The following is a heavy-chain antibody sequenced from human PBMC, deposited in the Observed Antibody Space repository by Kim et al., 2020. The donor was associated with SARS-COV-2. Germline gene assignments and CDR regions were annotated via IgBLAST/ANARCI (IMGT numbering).Heavy chain of an antibody. D-gene: IGHD3-16*02. Sequence: SETLSLTCTVSGGSISSSSYYWGWIRQPPGKGLEWIGSIYYSGSTYYNPSLKSRVTISVDTSKNQFSLKLSSVTAADTAVYYCARGQRASINYIWGSYRQYYFDYWGQGTLVTVSS. CDR3: ARGQRASINYIWGSYRQYYFDY. J-gene: IGHJ4*02. CDR1: GGSISSSSYY. V-gene: IGHV4-39*01. CDR2: IYYSGST.